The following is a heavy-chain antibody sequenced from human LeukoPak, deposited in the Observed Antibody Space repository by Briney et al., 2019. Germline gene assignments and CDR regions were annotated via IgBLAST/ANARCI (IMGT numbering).Heavy chain of an antibody. Sequence: SVKVSCKASGGTFSSYAISWVRQAPGQGLEWMGGIIPIFGTANYAQKFQGRVTITADESTSTAYMELSSLRSEDTAVYYCAGANSRGYSYGYRVYYFDYWGQGTLVTVSS. V-gene: IGHV1-69*13. CDR2: IIPIFGTA. D-gene: IGHD5-18*01. CDR3: AGANSRGYSYGYRVYYFDY. CDR1: GGTFSSYA. J-gene: IGHJ4*02.